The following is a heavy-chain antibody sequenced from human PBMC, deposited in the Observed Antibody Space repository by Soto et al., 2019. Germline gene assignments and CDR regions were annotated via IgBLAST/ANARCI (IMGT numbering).Heavy chain of an antibody. CDR2: IGESGTPT. CDR1: GFTFSSYA. V-gene: IGHV3-23*01. J-gene: IGHJ6*02. CDR3: ARYIPGVRYYGMDV. Sequence: EVQLLESGGGLVQPGGSLRLSCAASGFTFSSYAMKWVRQAPGKGLEWVSLIGESGTPTYYADSVKGRFTISRDNSGNTLFLEMYSLRAEDTAVYYCARYIPGVRYYGMDVWGQRTKVTVSS. D-gene: IGHD2-2*01.